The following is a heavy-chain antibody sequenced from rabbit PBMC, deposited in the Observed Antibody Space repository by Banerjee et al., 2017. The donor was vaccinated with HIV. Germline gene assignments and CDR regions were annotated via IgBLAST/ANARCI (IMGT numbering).Heavy chain of an antibody. J-gene: IGHJ4*01. D-gene: IGHD4-2*01. Sequence: QEQLVESGGDLVQPEGSRKLTCTASGIDFSGYGMSWVRQAPGKGLEWIACIDTTNGGATWYASWAKGRLTLSKTSSTTVTLQMTSLTAADTATYFCVRSVLGNSNLWGPGTLVTVS. CDR2: IDTTNGGAT. CDR1: GIDFSGYG. CDR3: VRSVLGNSNL. V-gene: IGHV1S45*01.